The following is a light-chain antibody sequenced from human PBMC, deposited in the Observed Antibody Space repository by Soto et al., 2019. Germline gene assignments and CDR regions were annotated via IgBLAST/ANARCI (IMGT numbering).Light chain of an antibody. CDR2: GAS. CDR3: QQYDSSPIT. Sequence: EIVLTQSPVTLSLSPGERATLSCRASQSVSSSYLAWYQQKPGQAPRLLIYGASSRATGIPDRFSGSGSGTEFTLTISRLEPEDFAVYYCQQYDSSPITFGQGTRLEIK. J-gene: IGKJ5*01. CDR1: QSVSSSY. V-gene: IGKV3-20*01.